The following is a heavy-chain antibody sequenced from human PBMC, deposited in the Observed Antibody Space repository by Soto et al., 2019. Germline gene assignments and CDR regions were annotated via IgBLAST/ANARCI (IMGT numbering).Heavy chain of an antibody. CDR2: IYTSGNT. V-gene: IGHV4-4*07. D-gene: IGHD5-12*01. J-gene: IGHJ6*02. Sequence: TLSLTCIVSGVSISNYYWSWIRQPAGKGLEWIGRIYTSGNTNYNPSLKSRVTMSLDTSKNQLSLRLTSMTAADTAVYFCARAGYSGNYSGMDVWGQGTKVTVSS. CDR1: GVSISNYY. CDR3: ARAGYSGNYSGMDV.